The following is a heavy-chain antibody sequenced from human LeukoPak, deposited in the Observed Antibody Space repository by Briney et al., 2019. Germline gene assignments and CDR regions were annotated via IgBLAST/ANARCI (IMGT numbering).Heavy chain of an antibody. CDR2: ISGSGGDT. D-gene: IGHD4-17*01. J-gene: IGHJ4*02. Sequence: QTGGFLRLSCAASGFPFSTYAMSWVRQAPGKGLEWVSVISGSGGDTYYADSVKGRFTISGDNSKNTVYLQMNSLRAEDTALYYCAKGGVYGDYYFDYWGQGTLVTVSS. CDR1: GFPFSTYA. V-gene: IGHV3-23*01. CDR3: AKGGVYGDYYFDY.